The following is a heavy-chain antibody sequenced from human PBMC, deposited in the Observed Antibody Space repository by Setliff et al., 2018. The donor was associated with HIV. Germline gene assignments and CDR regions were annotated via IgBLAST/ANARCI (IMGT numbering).Heavy chain of an antibody. D-gene: IGHD3-10*01. Sequence: SLRLSCAASGFTFDNSAMGWVRQAPGKGLEWVSTIGGNGDDTNYADSVRGRLTISRDNSRNSLYLQMNSLRVEDTAIYFCARDRWLGSNTYFYMDVWGKGTTVTVSS. CDR1: GFTFDNSA. J-gene: IGHJ6*03. CDR3: ARDRWLGSNTYFYMDV. V-gene: IGHV3-23*01. CDR2: IGGNGDDT.